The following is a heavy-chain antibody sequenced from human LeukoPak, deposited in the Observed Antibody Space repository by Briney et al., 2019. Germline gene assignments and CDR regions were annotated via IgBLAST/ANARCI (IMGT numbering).Heavy chain of an antibody. CDR1: GFTFSSYS. J-gene: IGHJ4*02. CDR3: ARDQAYFSGGSCYSSY. Sequence: GGSLRLSCAASGFTFSSYSMNWVRQAPGKGLEWVSSISSSSSYIYYADSVKGRFTISRDNAKNSLYLQMNSSRAAATAVYSCARDQAYFSGGSCYSSYWGQGTLVTVSS. CDR2: ISSSSSYI. V-gene: IGHV3-21*01. D-gene: IGHD2-15*01.